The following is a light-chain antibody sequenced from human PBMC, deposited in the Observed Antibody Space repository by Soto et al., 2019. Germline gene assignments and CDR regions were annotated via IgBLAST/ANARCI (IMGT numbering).Light chain of an antibody. CDR2: DVT. V-gene: IGLV2-14*03. CDR3: MSVTTNITWV. CDR1: SSDVGRYNY. J-gene: IGLJ3*02. Sequence: QSALTQPASVSGSPGQSITISCTGTSSDVGRYNYVSWYQQHPGKAPKLMIYDVTNRPSGVSSRFSGSKSGNTASLTISGLQAEDEADYYCMSVTTNITWVFGGGTQLTVL.